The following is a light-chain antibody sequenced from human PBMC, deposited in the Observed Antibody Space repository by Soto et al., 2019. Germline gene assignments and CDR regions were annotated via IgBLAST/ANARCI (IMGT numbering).Light chain of an antibody. CDR1: QSVSSN. Sequence: EIVMTQSPATLSVSPGERATLSCRASQSVSSNLAGYQQKPGQAPRLLIYGASTRATGIPARFSGSGSGTEFTLTISSLQSEDFAVYDCQQYNNWPKTCGQGTKVEIK. V-gene: IGKV3-15*01. J-gene: IGKJ1*01. CDR3: QQYNNWPKT. CDR2: GAS.